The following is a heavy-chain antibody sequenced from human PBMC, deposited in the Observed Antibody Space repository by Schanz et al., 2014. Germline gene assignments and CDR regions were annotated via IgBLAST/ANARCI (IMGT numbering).Heavy chain of an antibody. J-gene: IGHJ4*02. D-gene: IGHD6-13*01. CDR2: IGGSGDST. V-gene: IGHV3-23*04. CDR1: GFTFSDHY. Sequence: VQLVESGGDLVKPGGSLRLSCAASGFTFSDHYMNWVRQAPGKGLEWVSGIGGSGDSTHYADSVKGRFTISRDNSKNTLDLQMNSLRAEDTAIYYCAKDLAAVGVFDYWGQGSLVTVSP. CDR3: AKDLAAVGVFDY.